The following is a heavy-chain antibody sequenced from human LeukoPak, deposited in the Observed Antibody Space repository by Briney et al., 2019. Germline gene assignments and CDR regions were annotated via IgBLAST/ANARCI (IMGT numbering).Heavy chain of an antibody. Sequence: SETLSLTCTVSGGSISSSSYYWGWIRQPPGKGLEWIGSIYYSGSTYYNPSLKSRVTISVDTSKSQFSLKLSSVTAADTAVYYCARLLNDYVWGSYRYDFDYWGQGTLVTVSS. CDR2: IYYSGST. CDR3: ARLLNDYVWGSYRYDFDY. V-gene: IGHV4-39*01. D-gene: IGHD3-16*02. J-gene: IGHJ4*02. CDR1: GGSISSSSYY.